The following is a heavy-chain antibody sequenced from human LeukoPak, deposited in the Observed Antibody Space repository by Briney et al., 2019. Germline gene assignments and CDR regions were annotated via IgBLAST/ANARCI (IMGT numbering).Heavy chain of an antibody. Sequence: ASVKVSCKVSGYTLTELSMHWVRQAPGKGREWMGGFDPEDGETIYAQKFQGRVTMTEDTSTDTAYMELSSLRSEDTAVYYCATPPLRYFDWLLLDYWGQGTLVTVSS. J-gene: IGHJ4*02. CDR1: GYTLTELS. CDR2: FDPEDGET. V-gene: IGHV1-24*01. CDR3: ATPPLRYFDWLLLDY. D-gene: IGHD3-9*01.